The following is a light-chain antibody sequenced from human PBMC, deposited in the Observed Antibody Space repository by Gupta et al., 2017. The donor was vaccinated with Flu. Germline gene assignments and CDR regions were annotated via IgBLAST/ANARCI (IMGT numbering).Light chain of an antibody. Sequence: GTNSDIGAYNYVSWYQQHPGKAPKLIIFEVNNRPSGISNRFSGSKSGYTAFLIISGLQAEDEALFYCSSYTGSYTLFGGGTKLTVL. CDR3: SSYTGSYTL. CDR1: NSDIGAYNY. V-gene: IGLV2-14*03. CDR2: EVN. J-gene: IGLJ2*01.